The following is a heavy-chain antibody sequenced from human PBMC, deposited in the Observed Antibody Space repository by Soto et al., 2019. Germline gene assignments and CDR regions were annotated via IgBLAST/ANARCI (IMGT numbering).Heavy chain of an antibody. J-gene: IGHJ4*02. V-gene: IGHV3-33*01. CDR1: GFTFSSYG. CDR2: IWYDGSNK. CDR3: ARDRNTAMVIDY. D-gene: IGHD5-18*01. Sequence: GGSLRLSCAASGFTFSSYGMHWVRQAPGKGLEWVAVIWYDGSNKYYADSVKGRFTISRDNSKNTLYLQMNSLRAEDTAVYYCARDRNTAMVIDYWGKGTLVTVSS.